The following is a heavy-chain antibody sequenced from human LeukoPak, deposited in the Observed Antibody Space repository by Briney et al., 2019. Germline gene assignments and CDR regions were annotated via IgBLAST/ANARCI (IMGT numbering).Heavy chain of an antibody. CDR3: ARDTPNSGLNVDFDS. V-gene: IGHV3-66*02. J-gene: IGHJ4*02. CDR1: GFTVSSNY. CDR2: IYSGGST. Sequence: GGSLRLSCAASGFTVSSNYMSWVRQAPGKGLEWVSVIYSGGSTYYADSVKGRFTISRDNSKNTLYLQMNSLRAEDTAVYYCARDTPNSGLNVDFDSWGQGTLVAVSP. D-gene: IGHD2-15*01.